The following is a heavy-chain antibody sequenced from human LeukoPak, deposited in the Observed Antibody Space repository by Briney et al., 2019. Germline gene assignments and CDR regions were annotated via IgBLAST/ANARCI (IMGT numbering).Heavy chain of an antibody. Sequence: PGGSLRLSCAASGFTFSSYAMHWVRQAPGKGLEYVSAISSNGGSTYYANSVKGRFTISRDNSKNTLYLQMGSLRAEDMAVYYCARGGYSYGSIDYWGQGTLVTVSS. V-gene: IGHV3-64*01. J-gene: IGHJ4*02. CDR3: ARGGYSYGSIDY. CDR2: ISSNGGST. D-gene: IGHD5-18*01. CDR1: GFTFSSYA.